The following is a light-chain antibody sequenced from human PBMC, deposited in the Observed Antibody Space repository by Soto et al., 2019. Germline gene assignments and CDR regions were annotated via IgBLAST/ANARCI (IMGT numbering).Light chain of an antibody. CDR1: QTVSGAY. Sequence: EIVLTQSPGTLSLAPVEISNLSFRASQTVSGAYLAWYRPKPGQAPRLLIYDVSRRATGIPDRFSGSGSGTDFTLTVGRLEPEDVAVDYGQQYGSSPETCGQGTKGDIK. CDR3: QQYGSSPET. CDR2: DVS. V-gene: IGKV3-20*01. J-gene: IGKJ1*01.